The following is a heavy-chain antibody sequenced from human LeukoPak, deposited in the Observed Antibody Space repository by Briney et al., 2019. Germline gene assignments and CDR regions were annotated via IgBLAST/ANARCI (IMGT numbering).Heavy chain of an antibody. V-gene: IGHV5-51*01. J-gene: IGHJ4*02. D-gene: IGHD1-26*01. CDR1: GYSFTSYW. CDR2: LYPGDSDT. CDR3: ARREAFDY. Sequence: KHGESLKMSCKGSGYSFTSYWIGWVRQMPGKGLGWMGILYPGDSDTRYTPSFQCQVTISADKSISTAYLQWSSLKASDTAVYYCARREAFDYWGQGTLVAVSS.